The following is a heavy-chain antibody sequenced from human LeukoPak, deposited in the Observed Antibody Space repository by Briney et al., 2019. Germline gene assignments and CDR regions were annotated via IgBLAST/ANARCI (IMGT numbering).Heavy chain of an antibody. Sequence: SETLSLTCTVSGGSISSSSYYWGWIRQPPGKGLEWIGEINHSGSTNYNPSLKSRVTISVDTSKNQFSLKLSSVTAADTAVYYCARDTLGEGEDANYAVYYFDYWGQGTVVTVSS. V-gene: IGHV4-39*07. J-gene: IGHJ4*02. D-gene: IGHD4/OR15-4a*01. CDR2: INHSGST. CDR1: GGSISSSSYY. CDR3: ARDTLGEGEDANYAVYYFDY.